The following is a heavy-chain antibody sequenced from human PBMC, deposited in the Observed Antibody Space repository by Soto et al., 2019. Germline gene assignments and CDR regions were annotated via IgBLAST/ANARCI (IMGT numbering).Heavy chain of an antibody. D-gene: IGHD6-19*01. CDR1: GFSLSTSGMC. CDR3: ARIVAGSQDY. Sequence: PTQTLTLTCSFSGFSLSTSGMCVSWIRQPPGKALEWLARIDWDDDKYYSTSLKTRLTISKNTSKNQVVLTMTNMYPVDTATYYCARIVAGSQDYWGQETLVTVSS. J-gene: IGHJ4*02. CDR2: IDWDDDK. V-gene: IGHV2-70*11.